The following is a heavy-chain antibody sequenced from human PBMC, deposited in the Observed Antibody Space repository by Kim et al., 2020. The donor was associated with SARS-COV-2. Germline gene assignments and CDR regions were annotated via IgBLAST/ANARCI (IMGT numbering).Heavy chain of an antibody. Sequence: GGSLRLSCAASGFTFSSYEMNWVRQAPGKGLEWVSYISSSGSTIYYADSVKGRFTISRDNAKNSLYLQMNSLRAEDTAVYYCARGRRITIFGVVIENNWFDPWGQGTLVTVSS. CDR2: ISSSGSTI. D-gene: IGHD3-3*01. CDR1: GFTFSSYE. V-gene: IGHV3-48*03. CDR3: ARGRRITIFGVVIENNWFDP. J-gene: IGHJ5*02.